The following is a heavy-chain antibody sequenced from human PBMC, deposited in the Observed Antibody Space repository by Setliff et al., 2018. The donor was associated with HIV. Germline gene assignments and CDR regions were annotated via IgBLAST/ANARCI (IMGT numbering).Heavy chain of an antibody. D-gene: IGHD4-17*01. J-gene: IGHJ6*03. V-gene: IGHV3-30*02. CDR3: VKARVDGDYYYYYYMDV. CDR2: IEHDGSKK. CDR1: GFTFSTYG. Sequence: GGSLRLSCAVSGFTFSTYGMHWVRQAPGKGLEWVTFIEHDGSKKFYADSVKGRFTISRDNSKNTLYLQMSSLRAEDTAVYYCVKARVDGDYYYYYYMDVWGKGTTVTVSS.